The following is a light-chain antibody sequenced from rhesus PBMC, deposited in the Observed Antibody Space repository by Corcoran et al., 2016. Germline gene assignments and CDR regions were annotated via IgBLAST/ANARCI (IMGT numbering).Light chain of an antibody. Sequence: DIQMSPSPSSLSAFVGDRVTITCRASQGISRYLNWYQKTRGKAPKLQLYNANSLASGVPSRFSGSGAWTEFTLTISSLQPEDFATYDCQQGNSNPLTFGGGTKVELK. CDR3: QQGNSNPLT. V-gene: IGKV1-32*02. CDR1: QGISRY. J-gene: IGKJ4*01. CDR2: NAN.